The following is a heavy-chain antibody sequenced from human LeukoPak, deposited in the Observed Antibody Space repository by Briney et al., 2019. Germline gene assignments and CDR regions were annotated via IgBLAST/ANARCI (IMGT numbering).Heavy chain of an antibody. Sequence: GSLRLSCTASGFTFSDYYMSWVRQTPGRGLDWISYINNGGSTMYYADSVKGRFTISRDNAKNSLYLQMNSLRAEDTAMYFCARSRSGWYKDAFDIWGQGTMVTVS. CDR1: GFTFSDYY. V-gene: IGHV3-11*01. CDR2: INNGGSTM. CDR3: ARSRSGWYKDAFDI. D-gene: IGHD6-19*01. J-gene: IGHJ3*02.